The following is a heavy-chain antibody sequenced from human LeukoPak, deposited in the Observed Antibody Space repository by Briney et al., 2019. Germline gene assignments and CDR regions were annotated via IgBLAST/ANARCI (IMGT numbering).Heavy chain of an antibody. Sequence: GSLRLSCAASGFTFSSYSMNWVRQAPGKGLEWVSYISSSSSTIYYADSVKGRFTISRDNAKNSLYLQMNSLRAEDTAVYYCAKAYYYDSSGYHLDAFDIWGQGTMVTVSS. CDR3: AKAYYYDSSGYHLDAFDI. J-gene: IGHJ3*02. CDR1: GFTFSSYS. D-gene: IGHD3-22*01. CDR2: ISSSSSTI. V-gene: IGHV3-48*04.